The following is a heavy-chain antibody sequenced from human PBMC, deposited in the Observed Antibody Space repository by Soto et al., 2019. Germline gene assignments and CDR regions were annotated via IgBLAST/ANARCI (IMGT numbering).Heavy chain of an antibody. CDR2: IKSISDGETT. CDR3: TRRIAVAGTYYFDY. CDR1: GFTFSHAW. V-gene: IGHV3-15*07. Sequence: LLVESGGGFVQPGGSLRLSCVASGFTFSHAWMDWVRQAPGKGLEWVGRIKSISDGETTNYAASVAGRFTISRDASKNTLFLQVNSLKTEDTGVYYCTRRIAVAGTYYFDYWGQGTLVTVSS. J-gene: IGHJ4*02. D-gene: IGHD6-19*01.